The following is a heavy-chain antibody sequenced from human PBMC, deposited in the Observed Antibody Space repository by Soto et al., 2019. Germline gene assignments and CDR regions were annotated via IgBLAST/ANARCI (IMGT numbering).Heavy chain of an antibody. J-gene: IGHJ6*03. CDR2: ISYDGSNK. CDR3: AKDAGDSSSSFLYYHYYMDV. CDR1: GFTFSSYG. D-gene: IGHD6-6*01. Sequence: GGSLRLSCAASGFTFSSYGMHWVRQAPGKGLEWVAVISYDGSNKYYADSVKGRFTISRDNSKNTLYLQMNSLRAEDTAVYYCAKDAGDSSSSFLYYHYYMDVWGKGTTVTVSS. V-gene: IGHV3-30*18.